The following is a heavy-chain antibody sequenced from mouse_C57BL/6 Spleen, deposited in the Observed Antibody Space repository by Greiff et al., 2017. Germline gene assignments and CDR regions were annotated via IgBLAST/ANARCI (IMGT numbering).Heavy chain of an antibody. Sequence: QVQLKQSGPELVKPGASVKISCKASGYAFSSSWMNWVKQRPGKGLEWIGRIYPGDGDTNYNGKFKGKATLTADKSSSTAYMQLSSLTSEDSAVXFCERYGDQGYFDYWGQGTTLTVSS. D-gene: IGHD2-13*01. V-gene: IGHV1-82*01. J-gene: IGHJ2*01. CDR1: GYAFSSSW. CDR3: ERYGDQGYFDY. CDR2: IYPGDGDT.